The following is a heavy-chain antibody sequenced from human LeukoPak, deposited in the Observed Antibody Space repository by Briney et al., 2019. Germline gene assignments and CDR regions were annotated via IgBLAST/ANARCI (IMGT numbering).Heavy chain of an antibody. CDR2: ISGSGGST. J-gene: IGHJ4*02. V-gene: IGHV3-23*01. Sequence: GGSLRLSCAASGFTFSSYAMSWVRQAPGKGLEWVSAISGSGGSTYYADSVKGRFTISRDNSKNTLYLQMNSLRAEDTAVYYCAKARNYYGVGGYFDYWGQGTLVTVSS. CDR3: AKARNYYGVGGYFDY. CDR1: GFTFSSYA. D-gene: IGHD4-17*01.